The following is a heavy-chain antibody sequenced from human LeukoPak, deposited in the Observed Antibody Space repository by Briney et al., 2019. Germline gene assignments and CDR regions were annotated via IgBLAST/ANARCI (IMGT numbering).Heavy chain of an antibody. V-gene: IGHV3-30*18. J-gene: IGHJ4*02. CDR1: GFTFSGYG. D-gene: IGHD6-19*01. CDR3: AKDQQWLLH. Sequence: PGGSLRLSCAASGFTFSGYGRRWLRQAPGKGLEWVALISYDGSNKYYADSVKGRFTISRDNSKNTLSLKMSILRAADTAVYYCAKDQQWLLHWGQGTLVTVSS. CDR2: ISYDGSNK.